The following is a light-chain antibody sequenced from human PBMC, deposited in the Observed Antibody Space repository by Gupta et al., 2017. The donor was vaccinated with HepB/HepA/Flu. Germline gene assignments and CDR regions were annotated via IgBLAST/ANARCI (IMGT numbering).Light chain of an antibody. J-gene: IGKJ1*01. CDR1: QSIASY. CDR2: AAS. Sequence: DIQMTQSPSSLSASIGDRVTITCRASQSIASYLNWYQQQLGKAPKLLIFAASSLQSGVPSRFSGSGSGTDFTLTIISLQPEDFATYYCQQTYSAPPWTFGQGTKVEIK. V-gene: IGKV1-39*01. CDR3: QQTYSAPPWT.